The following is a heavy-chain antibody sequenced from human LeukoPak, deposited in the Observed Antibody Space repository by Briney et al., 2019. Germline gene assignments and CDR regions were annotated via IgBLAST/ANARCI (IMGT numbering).Heavy chain of an antibody. CDR2: ISAGGSTT. CDR3: ARGARSGPIPMWFDY. Sequence: GGSLRLSCGASGSTFSSSAMNWVRQAPGKGLEWVSAISAGGSTTYYADSVKGRFTISRDNSKNTLYLQMNSLRAEDTAVYYCARGARSGPIPMWFDYWGQGTLVTVSS. D-gene: IGHD3-10*01. V-gene: IGHV3-23*01. J-gene: IGHJ4*02. CDR1: GSTFSSSA.